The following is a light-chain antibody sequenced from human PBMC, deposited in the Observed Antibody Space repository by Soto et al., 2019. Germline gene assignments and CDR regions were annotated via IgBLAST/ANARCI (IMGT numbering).Light chain of an antibody. Sequence: QSALTQPASVSGSPGQSITISCTGTSSDVGGYNLVSWYQQHPGKAPKLMIYEGSKRPSGVSNRFSGSKSGNTASLTISGLQAEDEADYYCCSYAGSTTWVFGGRTKLTVL. CDR2: EGS. J-gene: IGLJ3*02. V-gene: IGLV2-23*01. CDR1: SSDVGGYNL. CDR3: CSYAGSTTWV.